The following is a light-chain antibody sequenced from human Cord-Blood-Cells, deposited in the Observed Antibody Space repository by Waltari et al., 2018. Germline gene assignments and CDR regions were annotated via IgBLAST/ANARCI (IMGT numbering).Light chain of an antibody. CDR1: SGDVGGYNY. J-gene: IGLJ1*01. CDR3: CSYAGSYYV. Sequence: QSALAQPRSVTESPGQSLTISCTGTSGDVGGYNYVSWYQQHPGKAPKLMIYDVSKRPSGVPDRFSGSKSGNTASLTISGLQAEDEADYYCCSYAGSYYVFGTGTKVTV. CDR2: DVS. V-gene: IGLV2-11*01.